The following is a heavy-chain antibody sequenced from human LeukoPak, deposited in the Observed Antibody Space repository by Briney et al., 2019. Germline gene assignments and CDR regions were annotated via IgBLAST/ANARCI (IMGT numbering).Heavy chain of an antibody. CDR3: ARDQVVYDYVWGSYRSPLGFDY. V-gene: IGHV4-31*03. J-gene: IGHJ4*02. Sequence: SETLSLTCTVSGGSISSGGYYWSWIRQHPGTGLEWIGYIYYSGSTYYNPSLKSRVTISVDTSKNQFSLKLSSVTAADTAVYYCARDQVVYDYVWGSYRSPLGFDYWGQGTLVTVSS. D-gene: IGHD3-16*02. CDR1: GGSISSGGYY. CDR2: IYYSGST.